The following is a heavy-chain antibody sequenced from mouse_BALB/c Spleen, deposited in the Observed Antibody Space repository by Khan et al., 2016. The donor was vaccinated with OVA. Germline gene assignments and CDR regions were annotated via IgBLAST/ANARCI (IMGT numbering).Heavy chain of an antibody. Sequence: QMQLEESGAELVRPGASVKLSCKTSEYIFTSYWIHWVKQRSGQGLEWIARIYPGTNNTYYNEKLKDKATLTADKSSSTVYMQLSSLKSEDSAFYFCAREEALYYFDYWGQGTTLTVSS. CDR1: EYIFTSYW. CDR2: IYPGTNNT. D-gene: IGHD3-2*02. CDR3: AREEALYYFDY. V-gene: IGHV1-76*01. J-gene: IGHJ2*01.